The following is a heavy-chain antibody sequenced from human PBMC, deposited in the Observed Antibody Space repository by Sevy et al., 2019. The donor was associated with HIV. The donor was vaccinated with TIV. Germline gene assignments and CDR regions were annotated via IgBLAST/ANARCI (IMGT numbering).Heavy chain of an antibody. J-gene: IGHJ4*02. CDR2: IKQDGSAK. D-gene: IGHD2-2*01. CDR3: ARVAAAAPDF. Sequence: GSLRLSCAASGFTFDYFWMAWVRQAPGKGLEWVANIKQDGSAKYYVDSVKGRFSISRDNANNSLFLEMNNLRVDDTAVYYCARVAAAAPDFWGQGTLVTVSS. V-gene: IGHV3-7*01. CDR1: GFTFDYFW.